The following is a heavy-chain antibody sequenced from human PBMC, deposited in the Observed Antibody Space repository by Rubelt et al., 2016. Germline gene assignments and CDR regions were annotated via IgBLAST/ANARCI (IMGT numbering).Heavy chain of an antibody. J-gene: IGHJ4*02. D-gene: IGHD2-15*01. CDR1: GFTFSGSP. CDR2: IKSKSLGGTT. CDR3: GLAANF. V-gene: IGHV3-15*01. Sequence: EVQLVESGGGLVQPGGSLKLSCAASGFTFSGSPMHWVRQASGKGLEWVGRIKSKSLGGTTDYAATVKGRFTISRDDSKNTLFLQMNSLKAEDTAMYYCGLAANFWGQGTLVTVSS.